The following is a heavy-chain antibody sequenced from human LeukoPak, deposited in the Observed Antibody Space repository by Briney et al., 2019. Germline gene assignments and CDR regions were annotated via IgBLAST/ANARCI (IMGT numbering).Heavy chain of an antibody. CDR2: ISSSSSYI. J-gene: IGHJ4*02. CDR1: GFTFSSYS. CDR3: AKLGIGGSYPYYFDY. V-gene: IGHV3-21*01. Sequence: GGSLRLSCVASGFTFSSYSMNWVRQAPGKGLEWVSSISSSSSYILYADSLKGRFTISRDNAKNTLYLQMNSLRAEDTAVYYCAKLGIGGSYPYYFDYWGQGTLVTVSS. D-gene: IGHD1-26*01.